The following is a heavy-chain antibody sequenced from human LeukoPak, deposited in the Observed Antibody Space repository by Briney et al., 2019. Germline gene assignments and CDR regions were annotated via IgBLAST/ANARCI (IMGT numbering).Heavy chain of an antibody. D-gene: IGHD6-13*01. J-gene: IGHJ6*02. Sequence: ASVKVSCKASGCTFTSYDINWVRQATGQGLEWMGWMNPNSGNTGYAQKFQGRVTMSRNTSISTAYMELSSLRSEDTAVYYCARGIAEAGEGGMDVWGQGTTVTVSS. CDR2: MNPNSGNT. V-gene: IGHV1-8*01. CDR1: GCTFTSYD. CDR3: ARGIAEAGEGGMDV.